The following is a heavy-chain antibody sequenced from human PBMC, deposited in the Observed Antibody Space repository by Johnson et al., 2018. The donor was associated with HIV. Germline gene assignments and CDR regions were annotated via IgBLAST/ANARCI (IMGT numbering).Heavy chain of an antibody. Sequence: QVQLVESGGGLVQSGGSLTLSCAASGFTFSDDYMSWVRQAPGKGLEWVAVISYDGSNEYYADSVKGRFTISRDNSKNTVYLEMNSLRAEDTAVYYCAKGGIDAFDIWGQGTMVTVSS. D-gene: IGHD6-25*01. J-gene: IGHJ3*02. V-gene: IGHV3-30*18. CDR1: GFTFSDDY. CDR3: AKGGIDAFDI. CDR2: ISYDGSNE.